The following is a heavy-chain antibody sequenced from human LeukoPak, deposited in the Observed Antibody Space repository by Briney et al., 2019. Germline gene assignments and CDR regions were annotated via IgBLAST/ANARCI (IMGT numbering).Heavy chain of an antibody. CDR2: IKQDGSEK. V-gene: IGHV3-7*01. J-gene: IGHJ3*02. CDR1: GFTFSSYW. Sequence: GGSLRLSCAASGFTFSSYWMSWVRQAPGKGLEWVANIKQDGSEKYYVDSVKGRFTISRDNAKNSLYLQMNSLRAEDTAVYYCAREVVERGYSYGPSDAFDIWGQGTMVTVSS. D-gene: IGHD5-18*01. CDR3: AREVVERGYSYGPSDAFDI.